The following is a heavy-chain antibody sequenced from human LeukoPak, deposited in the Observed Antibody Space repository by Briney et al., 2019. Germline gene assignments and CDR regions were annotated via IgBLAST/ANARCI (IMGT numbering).Heavy chain of an antibody. V-gene: IGHV3-33*01. CDR3: ARGFLDFDF. J-gene: IGHJ4*01. D-gene: IGHD3-3*01. Sequence: PGGSLRLSCVAPGFTFSRFNMHWARQAPGKGLEWVALIWYVGTDTYYADSVKGRFTISRDDSKNTVYLQMNSLRAEDTAFYYCARGFLDFDFWGHGTLVTVSS. CDR2: IWYVGTDT. CDR1: GFTFSRFN.